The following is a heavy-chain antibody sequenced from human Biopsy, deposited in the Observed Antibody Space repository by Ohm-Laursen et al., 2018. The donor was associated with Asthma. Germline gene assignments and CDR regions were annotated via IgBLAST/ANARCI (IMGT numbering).Heavy chain of an antibody. CDR3: ARDRVSSPIRHGSGSYYLYNWFDP. Sequence: SSVKVSCKASGDSFSNYAISWVRQAPGQGLEWMGGIIPIFGTANYAQKFQGSVTITADESTSTAYMELSSLRSEDTAVYYCARDRVSSPIRHGSGSYYLYNWFDPWGQGTLVTVSS. D-gene: IGHD3-10*01. CDR2: IIPIFGTA. CDR1: GDSFSNYA. J-gene: IGHJ5*02. V-gene: IGHV1-69*01.